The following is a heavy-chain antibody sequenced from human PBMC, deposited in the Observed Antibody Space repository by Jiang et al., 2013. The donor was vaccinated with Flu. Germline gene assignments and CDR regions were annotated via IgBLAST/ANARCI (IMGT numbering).Heavy chain of an antibody. CDR1: GGSISSSNW. D-gene: IGHD6-25*01. J-gene: IGHJ4*02. CDR2: IYHSGST. Sequence: GPGLVKPSGTLSLTCAVSGGSISSSNWWSWVRQPPGKGLEWIGEIYHSGSTNYNPSLKSRVTISVDKSKNQFSLKLSSVTAADTAVYYCAAVLSSIAAKIDYWGQGTLVTVSS. CDR3: AAVLSSIAAKIDY. V-gene: IGHV4-4*02.